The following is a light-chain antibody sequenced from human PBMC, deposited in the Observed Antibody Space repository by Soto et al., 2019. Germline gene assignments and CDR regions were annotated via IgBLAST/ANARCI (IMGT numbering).Light chain of an antibody. CDR1: QSVSSS. J-gene: IGKJ4*01. CDR3: QQYYSWPLT. V-gene: IGKV3-15*01. Sequence: EIVMTQSPATLSVSPGERATLSCRASQSVSSSLVWYQQKPGQAPRLLIHGASTRATGTPARFSGSGSGTEFTLTISSLQSEDFAVYYCQQYYSWPLTFGGGTKVEIK. CDR2: GAS.